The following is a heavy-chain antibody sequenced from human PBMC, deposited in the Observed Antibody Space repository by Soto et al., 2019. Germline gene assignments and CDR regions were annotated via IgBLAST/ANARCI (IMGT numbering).Heavy chain of an antibody. Sequence: GSLRLSCAASGFTFSSYGMHWVRQAPGKGLEWVAVISYDGSNKYSADSVKGRFTISRDNSKNTLYLQMNSLRAEDTAVYYCAKDRESSSWYDFDYWGQGTLVTVSS. D-gene: IGHD6-13*01. CDR2: ISYDGSNK. V-gene: IGHV3-30*18. J-gene: IGHJ4*02. CDR3: AKDRESSSWYDFDY. CDR1: GFTFSSYG.